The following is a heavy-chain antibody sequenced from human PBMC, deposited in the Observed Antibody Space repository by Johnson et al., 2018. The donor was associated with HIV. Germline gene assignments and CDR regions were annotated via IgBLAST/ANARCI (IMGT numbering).Heavy chain of an antibody. J-gene: IGHJ3*02. D-gene: IGHD3-22*01. CDR1: GFTFSSYA. CDR2: ISYDGSNK. V-gene: IGHV3-30-3*01. CDR3: ARDFFLDDSSGYWDAFDI. Sequence: QVQLVEFGGGVVQPGRSLRLSCAASGFTFSSYAMHWVRQAPGKGLEWVAVISYDGSNKYYADSVKGRFTISRDNSKNTLYLQMNSLRAEDTAVYYCARDFFLDDSSGYWDAFDIWGKGTMVTVSS.